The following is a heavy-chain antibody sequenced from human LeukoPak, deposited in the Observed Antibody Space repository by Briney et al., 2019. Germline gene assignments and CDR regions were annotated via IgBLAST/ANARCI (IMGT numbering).Heavy chain of an antibody. CDR2: IIGSGDST. J-gene: IGHJ4*02. D-gene: IGHD6-19*01. CDR3: AKDRASGWQNSFDY. Sequence: GGPLRLSCAASGFTFSRFALSWVRQAPGKGLEWVSVIIGSGDSTYYADPVKGRFTISRDTSKNTVYLQMNSLRAEDTAVYYCAKDRASGWQNSFDYWGQGILVTVSS. CDR1: GFTFSRFA. V-gene: IGHV3-23*01.